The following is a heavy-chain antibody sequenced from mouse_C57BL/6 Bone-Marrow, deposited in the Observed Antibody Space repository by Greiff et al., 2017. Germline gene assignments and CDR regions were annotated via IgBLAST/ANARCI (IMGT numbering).Heavy chain of an antibody. CDR2: ISSGGSYT. D-gene: IGHD3-2*02. V-gene: IGHV5-6*01. J-gene: IGHJ3*01. CDR3: ASSGVFAY. CDR1: GFTFSIYG. Sequence: EVQLVESGGDLVKPGGSLKLSCAASGFTFSIYGMSWVRQTPDKRLEWVATISSGGSYTYYPDSVKGRFTISRDNAKNTLYLQMSSLKSEDTAMYYCASSGVFAYWGQGTLVTVSA.